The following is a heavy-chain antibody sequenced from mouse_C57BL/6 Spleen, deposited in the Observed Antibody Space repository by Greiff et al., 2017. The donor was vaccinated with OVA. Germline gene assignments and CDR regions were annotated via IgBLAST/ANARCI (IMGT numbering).Heavy chain of an antibody. V-gene: IGHV1-82*01. CDR1: GYAFSSSW. CDR3: ARESGTYAMDY. CDR2: IYPGDGDT. J-gene: IGHJ4*01. D-gene: IGHD4-1*01. Sequence: VQRVESGPELVKPGASVKISCKASGYAFSSSWMNWVKQRPGKGLEWIGRIYPGDGDTNYNGKFKGKATLTADKSSSTAYMQLSSLTSEDSAVYFCARESGTYAMDYWGQGTSVTVSS.